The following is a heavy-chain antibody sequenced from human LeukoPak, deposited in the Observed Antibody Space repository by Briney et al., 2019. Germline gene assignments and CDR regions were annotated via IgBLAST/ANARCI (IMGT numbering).Heavy chain of an antibody. CDR2: INHSGST. J-gene: IGHJ4*02. Sequence: PSETLSLTCAVYGGSFSGYYWSWIRQPPGKGLEWIGEINHSGSTNYNPSLKSRVTISVDTSKNQFSLKLSSVIAADTAVYYCARGDYYDSSGYAYWGQGTLVTVSS. D-gene: IGHD3-22*01. V-gene: IGHV4-34*01. CDR1: GGSFSGYY. CDR3: ARGDYYDSSGYAY.